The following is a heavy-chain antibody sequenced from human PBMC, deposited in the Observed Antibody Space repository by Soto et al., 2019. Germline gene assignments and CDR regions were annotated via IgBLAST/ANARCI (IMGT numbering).Heavy chain of an antibody. J-gene: IGHJ4*02. Sequence: GSLRLSCVASGFSFSSQAMHWGRQAPGKGLEWVAAISNDGNRQLYADSVKGRFTISRDTSENTLSLQMNSLRVEDSAVYYCAKRPRLSISATHQFDSCVQRSLVTVSS. CDR3: AKRPRLSISATHQFDS. CDR1: GFSFSSQA. CDR2: ISNDGNRQ. D-gene: IGHD6-13*01. V-gene: IGHV3-30-3*02.